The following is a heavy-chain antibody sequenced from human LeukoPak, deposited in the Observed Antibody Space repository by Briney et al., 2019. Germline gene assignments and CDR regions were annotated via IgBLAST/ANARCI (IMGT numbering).Heavy chain of an antibody. CDR3: ARDPRNNIAVSAYYYYMDV. Sequence: GGTLRLSCAASGFTFSSYGMSWVRQAPGKGLEWVSAISGSGGSTYYADSVKGRFTISRDNSKNTLYLQMNSLRAEDMAVYYCARDPRNNIAVSAYYYYMDVWGKGTMVTVSS. CDR2: ISGSGGST. J-gene: IGHJ6*03. D-gene: IGHD6-19*01. V-gene: IGHV3-23*01. CDR1: GFTFSSYG.